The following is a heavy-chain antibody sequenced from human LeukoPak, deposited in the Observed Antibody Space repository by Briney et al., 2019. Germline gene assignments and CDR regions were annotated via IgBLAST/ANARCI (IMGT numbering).Heavy chain of an antibody. D-gene: IGHD1-1*01. Sequence: SETLSLTCTASGGSISSYYWSWIRQPPGKGLEWIGYIYYSGSTNYNPSLKSRVTISVDTSKNQFSLKLSSVTAADTAVYYCARELESLDCWGQGSLVTVSS. J-gene: IGHJ4*02. CDR3: ARELESLDC. CDR1: GGSISSYY. V-gene: IGHV4-59*01. CDR2: IYYSGST.